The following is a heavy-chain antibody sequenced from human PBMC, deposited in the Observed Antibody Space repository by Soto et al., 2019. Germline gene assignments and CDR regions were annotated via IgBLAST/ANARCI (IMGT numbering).Heavy chain of an antibody. CDR3: ARSRQKLVPSPLDY. D-gene: IGHD2-2*01. CDR2: ISYSGSA. Sequence: QVQLQESGPGLVKPSETLSLTYTVPGGSFFSGYYWSWIRQPPGKGLEWIGYISYSGSANYNPSLNSRVTMSVDTSKNQFSLKLSSVTAADTAVYYCARSRQKLVPSPLDYWGQGTLVTVSS. CDR1: GGSFFSGYY. J-gene: IGHJ4*02. V-gene: IGHV4-59*08.